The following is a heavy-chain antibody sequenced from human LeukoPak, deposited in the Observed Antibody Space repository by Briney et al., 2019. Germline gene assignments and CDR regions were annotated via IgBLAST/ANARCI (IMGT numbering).Heavy chain of an antibody. CDR2: IYTSGST. V-gene: IGHV4-4*07. D-gene: IGHD6-13*01. Sequence: SETLSPTCTVSGGSISSYYWSWIRQPAGKGLEWIGRIYTSGSTNYNPSLKSRVTMSVDTSKNQFSLKLSSVTAADTAVYYCARDLFVASSLFFDYWGQGTLVTVSS. CDR3: ARDLFVASSLFFDY. CDR1: GGSISSYY. J-gene: IGHJ4*02.